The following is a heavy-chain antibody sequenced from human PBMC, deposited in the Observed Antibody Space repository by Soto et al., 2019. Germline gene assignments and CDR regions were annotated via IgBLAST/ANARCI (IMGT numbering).Heavy chain of an antibody. CDR1: C. V-gene: IGHV4-34*01. CDR2: INHSGST. J-gene: IGHJ6*04. D-gene: IGHD3-10*01. CDR3: ARGLLLWYGELSRRGGHYYGLGV. Sequence: CGRRILKTTRKGLEWIGEINHSGSTNYNPSLKSRVTISEDTSKNQFSLKLSSVTAADTAVYYCARGLLLWYGELSRRGGHYYGLGVWGKGLTV.